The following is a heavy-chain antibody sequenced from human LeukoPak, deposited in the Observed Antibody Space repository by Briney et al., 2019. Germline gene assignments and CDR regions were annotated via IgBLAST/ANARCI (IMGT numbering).Heavy chain of an antibody. V-gene: IGHV3-23*01. CDR1: GFTFSSYG. J-gene: IGHJ5*02. D-gene: IGHD1-26*01. Sequence: GGSLRLSCAASGFTFSSYGMSWVRQAPGKGLEWVSAISGSGGSTYYADSVKGRFTISRDNSKNTLYLQMNSLRAEDTAVYYCAKSGTIVGATWCWFDPWGQGTLVTVSS. CDR2: ISGSGGST. CDR3: AKSGTIVGATWCWFDP.